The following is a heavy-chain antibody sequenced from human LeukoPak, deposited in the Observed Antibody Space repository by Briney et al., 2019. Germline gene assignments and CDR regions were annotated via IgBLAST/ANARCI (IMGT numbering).Heavy chain of an antibody. D-gene: IGHD3-16*01. CDR2: INHGGST. J-gene: IGHJ3*02. Sequence: PSETLSLTCAVYGGSFSGYYWGWIRQPPGKGLEWIGEINHGGSTTYNPSLQSRVTMSVDTSTNQISLKMTSVTAADTAVYYCARLGDGDIWGQGTMVTVSS. V-gene: IGHV4-34*01. CDR1: GGSFSGYY. CDR3: ARLGDGDI.